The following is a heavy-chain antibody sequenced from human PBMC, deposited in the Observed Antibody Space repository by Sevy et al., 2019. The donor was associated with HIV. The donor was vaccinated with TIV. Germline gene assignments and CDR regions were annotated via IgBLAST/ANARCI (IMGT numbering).Heavy chain of an antibody. CDR3: ARSMVRGVSIGYFDY. D-gene: IGHD3-10*01. CDR1: GYTFTDYY. Sequence: ASVQVSCKASGYTFTDYYIHWVRQAPGQGLEWMGWINSNSGGSDYAQNFQGRVTMTRDASISTAYMDVIRLRDDDTAEYDCARSMVRGVSIGYFDYWGQGTLVTVSS. V-gene: IGHV1-2*02. CDR2: INSNSGGS. J-gene: IGHJ4*02.